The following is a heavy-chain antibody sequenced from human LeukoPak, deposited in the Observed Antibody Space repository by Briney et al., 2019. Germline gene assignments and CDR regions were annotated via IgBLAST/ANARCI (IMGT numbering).Heavy chain of an antibody. D-gene: IGHD1-26*01. CDR3: ATPVGARGIDY. Sequence: GGSLRLSCAASGFTFSNAWMSWVRQAPGKGLEWVGRIKSKTDGGTTDYAAPVKGRFTISRDDSKNTLYLQMNSLRAEDTAVYYCATPVGARGIDYWGQGTLVTVSS. V-gene: IGHV3-15*01. J-gene: IGHJ4*02. CDR2: IKSKTDGGTT. CDR1: GFTFSNAW.